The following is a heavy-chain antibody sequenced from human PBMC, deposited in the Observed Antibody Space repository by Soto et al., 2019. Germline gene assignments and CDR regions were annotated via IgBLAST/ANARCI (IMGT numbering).Heavy chain of an antibody. CDR1: GYTFTNFG. V-gene: IGHV1-46*01. D-gene: IGHD3-22*01. Sequence: ASVKVSCKASGYTFTNFGISWVRQAPGQGLEWMGIISPCGGNTSYAQKFQGRVTMTRDTSTSTVYMELSSLRSEDTAVYYCAITIYDSSGYYYYWGQGTLVTVSS. J-gene: IGHJ4*02. CDR3: AITIYDSSGYYYY. CDR2: ISPCGGNT.